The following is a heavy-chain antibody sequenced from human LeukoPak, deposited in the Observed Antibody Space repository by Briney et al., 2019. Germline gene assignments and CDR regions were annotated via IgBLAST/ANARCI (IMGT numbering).Heavy chain of an antibody. Sequence: GGSLRLSCVASGFTFSSYSMNWVRQAPGKGLEWVSSISSSSSYIYYADSVKGRFTISRDNAKNSLYLQMNSLRAEDTAVYYCAREDTYYYGSGSYYMGNWFDPWGQGTLVTVSS. J-gene: IGHJ5*02. CDR2: ISSSSSYI. CDR1: GFTFSSYS. CDR3: AREDTYYYGSGSYYMGNWFDP. V-gene: IGHV3-21*01. D-gene: IGHD3-10*01.